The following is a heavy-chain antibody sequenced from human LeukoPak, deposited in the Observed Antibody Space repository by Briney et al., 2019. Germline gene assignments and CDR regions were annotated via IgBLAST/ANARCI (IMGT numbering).Heavy chain of an antibody. CDR2: INHSGST. J-gene: IGHJ6*02. Sequence: SETLSLTCAVYGGSFSGYYWSWIRQPPGKGLGWIGEINHSGSTNYNPSLKSRVTISVDTSKNQFSLKLSSVTAADTAVYYCARVFATSLRAVGVMPPYYYGMDVWGQGTTVTVSS. CDR3: ARVFATSLRAVGVMPPYYYGMDV. CDR1: GGSFSGYY. V-gene: IGHV4-34*01. D-gene: IGHD3-16*01.